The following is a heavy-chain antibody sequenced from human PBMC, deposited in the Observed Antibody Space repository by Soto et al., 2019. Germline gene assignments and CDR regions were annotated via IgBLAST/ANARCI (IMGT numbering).Heavy chain of an antibody. V-gene: IGHV4-39*01. CDR3: ARHRDYDILTNYRKYYFDY. CDR2: IYYDGST. Sequence: SETLSLTCTVSGASIRSSTFYWGWIRQPPGKGLESIANIYYDGSTYYNPSLKSRVTISVDTSKNQFSLKLSSVTAADTAVYYCARHRDYDILTNYRKYYFDYWGQGALVTVSS. CDR1: GASIRSSTFY. D-gene: IGHD3-9*01. J-gene: IGHJ4*02.